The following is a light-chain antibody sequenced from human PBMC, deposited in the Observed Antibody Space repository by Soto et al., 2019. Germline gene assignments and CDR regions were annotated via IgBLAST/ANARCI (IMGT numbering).Light chain of an antibody. Sequence: EIVLTQSPGTLSLSPGERATLSCRASQSVSSSSLAWYQQKRGQAPRLLIYDASNRATGIPARFSGSGSGTDFTLTISSLEPEDFAVYYCQQRSNWPPVFGGGTKVDIK. CDR2: DAS. CDR1: QSVSSSS. V-gene: IGKV3-11*01. CDR3: QQRSNWPPV. J-gene: IGKJ4*01.